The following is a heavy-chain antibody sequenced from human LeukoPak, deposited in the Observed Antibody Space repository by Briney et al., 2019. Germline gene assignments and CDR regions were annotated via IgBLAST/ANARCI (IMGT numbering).Heavy chain of an antibody. V-gene: IGHV3-7*04. CDR3: ARLYCSGATCYANLDY. Sequence: PGGSLRLSCAAPGFTFSTYWMSWVRQAPGKGLEWVANIKQDGSQTSYVDSVRGRFTISRDNAKNSLYLQMNSLTAEDTAVYYCARLYCSGATCYANLDYWGQGTLVAVSS. D-gene: IGHD2-15*01. CDR2: IKQDGSQT. J-gene: IGHJ4*02. CDR1: GFTFSTYW.